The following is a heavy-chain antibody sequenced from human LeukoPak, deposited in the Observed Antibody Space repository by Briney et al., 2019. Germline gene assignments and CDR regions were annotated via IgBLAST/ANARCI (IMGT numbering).Heavy chain of an antibody. CDR2: INPNSGDT. CDR1: GYTFTGYS. V-gene: IGHV1-2*02. CDR3: ARAHYDFWSGLPPRPDY. Sequence: VASVKVSCKASGYTFTGYSLHWVRQAPGRGLEWMGWINPNSGDTNYAQKFQGRVTMTRDTSINTVYMEVSRLRSDDTAVYHCARAHYDFWSGLPPRPDYWGQGTLVTVSS. J-gene: IGHJ4*02. D-gene: IGHD3-3*01.